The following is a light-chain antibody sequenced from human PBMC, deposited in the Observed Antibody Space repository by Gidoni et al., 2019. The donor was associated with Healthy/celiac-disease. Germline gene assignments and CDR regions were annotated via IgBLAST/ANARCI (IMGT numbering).Light chain of an antibody. CDR1: QSVNSN. V-gene: IGKV3-15*01. CDR3: QQYNNWPRT. Sequence: EIVMTQSPATLSVSPGERATLSCRASQSVNSNLAWYQKKPGQAPRLLIYGASTRATGIPARFSGSGSGTEFTLTISSLQSEDFAVYYCQQYNNWPRTFGQGTKVEIK. J-gene: IGKJ1*01. CDR2: GAS.